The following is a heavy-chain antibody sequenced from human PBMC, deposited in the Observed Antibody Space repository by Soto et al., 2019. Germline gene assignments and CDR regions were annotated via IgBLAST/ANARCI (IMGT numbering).Heavy chain of an antibody. V-gene: IGHV4-34*01. CDR2: INHSGST. CDR3: ARVPELNYYDSRVNWFDP. J-gene: IGHJ5*02. Sequence: SETLSLTCAVYGGSFSGYYWSWIRQPPGKGLEWIGEINHSGSTNYNPSLKSRVTISVDTSKNQFSLKLSSVTAADTAVYYCARVPELNYYDSRVNWFDPWGQGTLVTVSS. D-gene: IGHD3-22*01. CDR1: GGSFSGYY.